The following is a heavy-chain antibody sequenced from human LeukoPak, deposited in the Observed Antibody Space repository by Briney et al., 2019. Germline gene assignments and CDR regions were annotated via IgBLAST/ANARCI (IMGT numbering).Heavy chain of an antibody. J-gene: IGHJ4*02. V-gene: IGHV3-23*01. CDR2: LSGSGTGT. CDR1: GFTFSNYA. Sequence: GGSLRLSCAASGFTFSNYAMSWVRQAPGKGLEWVSALSGSGTGTYYADSVKGRFTISRDNSRNTLYLQMNSLRVEDTAVYYCAKGYQTYYDFCGYWGQGTLVTVSS. CDR3: AKGYQTYYDFCGY. D-gene: IGHD3-3*01.